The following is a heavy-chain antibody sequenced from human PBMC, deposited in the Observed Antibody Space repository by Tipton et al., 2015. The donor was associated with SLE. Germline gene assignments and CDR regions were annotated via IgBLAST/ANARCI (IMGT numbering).Heavy chain of an antibody. CDR1: GFTFSSYG. V-gene: IGHV3-23*01. J-gene: IGHJ4*02. Sequence: SLRLSCAASGFTFSSYGMHWVRQAPGKGLEWVSAISGSGGSTYYADSVKGRFTISRDNSKNTLYLQMNSPRAEDTAVYYCAKRTDSSSWYRYFDYWGQGTLVTVSS. CDR3: AKRTDSSSWYRYFDY. D-gene: IGHD6-13*01. CDR2: ISGSGGST.